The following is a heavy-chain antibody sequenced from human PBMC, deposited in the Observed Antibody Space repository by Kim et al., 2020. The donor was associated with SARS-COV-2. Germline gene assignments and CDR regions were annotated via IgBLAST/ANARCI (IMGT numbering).Heavy chain of an antibody. D-gene: IGHD2-15*01. J-gene: IGHJ2*01. Sequence: GGSLRLSCAASGFTFSSYAMHWVRQAPGKGLEWVAVISYDGSNKYYADSVKGRFTISRDNSKNTLYLQMNSLRAEDTAVYYCARDNCGGSCYSEWYFDL. CDR1: GFTFSSYA. V-gene: IGHV3-30*04. CDR2: ISYDGSNK. CDR3: ARDNCGGSCYSEWYFDL.